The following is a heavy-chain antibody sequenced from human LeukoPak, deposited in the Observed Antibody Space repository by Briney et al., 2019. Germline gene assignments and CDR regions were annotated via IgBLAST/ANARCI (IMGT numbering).Heavy chain of an antibody. D-gene: IGHD3-22*01. Sequence: GGSLRLPCAASGFTFSSYSMNWVRQAPGKGLEWVSSISGSSSYIYYADSVKGRFTISRDNAKNSLYLQMNSLRAEDTAVYYCARDSDPRAMIVAVDAFDIWGQGTMVTVSS. CDR1: GFTFSSYS. J-gene: IGHJ3*02. CDR3: ARDSDPRAMIVAVDAFDI. CDR2: ISGSSSYI. V-gene: IGHV3-21*01.